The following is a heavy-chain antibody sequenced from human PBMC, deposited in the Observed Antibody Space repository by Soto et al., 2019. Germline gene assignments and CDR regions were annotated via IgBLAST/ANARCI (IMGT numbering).Heavy chain of an antibody. CDR2: ISYDGSNK. D-gene: IGHD1-20*01. CDR1: GFTFSSYG. Sequence: GGSLRLSCAASGFTFSSYGMHWVRQAPGKGLEWVAVISYDGSNKYYADSVKGRFTISRDNSKNTLYLQMNSLRAEDTAVYYCAKDLDNNWSGDNWFDPWGQGTLVTVSS. V-gene: IGHV3-30*18. J-gene: IGHJ5*02. CDR3: AKDLDNNWSGDNWFDP.